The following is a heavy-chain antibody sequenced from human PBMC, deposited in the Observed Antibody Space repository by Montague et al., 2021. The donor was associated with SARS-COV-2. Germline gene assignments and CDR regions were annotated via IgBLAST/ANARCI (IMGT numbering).Heavy chain of an antibody. CDR2: TYFRTQWCH. J-gene: IGHJ4*02. CDR1: GDSVSNNRAA. CDR3: VRSQYSNTWFFDY. Sequence: CAISGDSVSNNRAAWNWIRQSPSGGVQWLGRTYFRTQWCHHYAPXVEGRITVNADASKNHFSLQLTSVTTENSAKYFCVRSQYSNTWFFDYWGQGAQVTVSS. D-gene: IGHD6-6*01. V-gene: IGHV6-1*01.